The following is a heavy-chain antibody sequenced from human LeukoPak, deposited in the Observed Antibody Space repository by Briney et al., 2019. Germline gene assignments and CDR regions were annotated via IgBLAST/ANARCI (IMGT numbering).Heavy chain of an antibody. CDR3: AKDFTPDGIWDIDY. J-gene: IGHJ4*02. CDR1: GFTFSKYT. D-gene: IGHD1-20*01. V-gene: IGHV3-23*01. CDR2: IYGGGSGST. Sequence: VGSLRLSCVASGFTFSKYTMSWVRQAPGKGLEWVSGIYGGGSGSTFYAESVKGRFTISRDNSKNTLYLQMNSLRDEDTAIYYCAKDFTPDGIWDIDYWGRGTLITVSS.